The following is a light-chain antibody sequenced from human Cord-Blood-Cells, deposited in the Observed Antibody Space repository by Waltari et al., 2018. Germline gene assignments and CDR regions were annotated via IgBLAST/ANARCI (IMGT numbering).Light chain of an antibody. CDR1: QSVSIN. V-gene: IGKV3-15*01. J-gene: IGKJ1*01. Sequence: ETVMTQSPATLSVSPAERSTLSCRSSQSVSINLAWYQQKPGQAPRLLIYGASTRATGIPARFSGSGSGTEFTLTISSLQSEDFAVYYCQQYNNWPTWTFGQGTKVEIK. CDR2: GAS. CDR3: QQYNNWPTWT.